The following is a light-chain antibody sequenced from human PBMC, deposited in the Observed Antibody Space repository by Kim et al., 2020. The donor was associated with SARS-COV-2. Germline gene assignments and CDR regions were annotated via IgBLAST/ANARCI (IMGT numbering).Light chain of an antibody. J-gene: IGLJ1*01. CDR1: SSNIGSNT. Sequence: QSVLTQPPAASGTPGQRVTISCSRSSSNIGSNTVNWYQHLPGTAPKLLIYSNNQRPSGVPDRFSGSKSGTSASLAISGLQSEDEADYYCAAWDDSLNGYVFGTGTKVTVL. V-gene: IGLV1-44*01. CDR3: AAWDDSLNGYV. CDR2: SNN.